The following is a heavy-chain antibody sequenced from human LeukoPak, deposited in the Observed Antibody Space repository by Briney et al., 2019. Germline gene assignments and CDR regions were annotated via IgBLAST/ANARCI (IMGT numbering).Heavy chain of an antibody. CDR3: ARDIVAKEGNWFDP. J-gene: IGHJ5*02. CDR2: IYYSGST. Sequence: SETLSLTCTVPGGSLSSSSYYWGWIRQPPGKGLEWIGSIYYSGSTYYNPSLKSRVTISVDTSKNQFSLKLSSVTAADTAVYYCARDIVAKEGNWFDPWGQGTLVTVSS. V-gene: IGHV4-39*07. CDR1: GGSLSSSSYY. D-gene: IGHD5-12*01.